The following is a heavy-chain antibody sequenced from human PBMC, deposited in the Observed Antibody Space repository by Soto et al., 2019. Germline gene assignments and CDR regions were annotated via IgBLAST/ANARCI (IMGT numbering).Heavy chain of an antibody. J-gene: IGHJ4*02. CDR3: AKDRGGPIDY. D-gene: IGHD3-10*01. CDR1: GFTFSSYG. V-gene: IGHV3-30*18. Sequence: GGSLRLSCAASGFTFSSYGMHWVRQAPGKGLEWVAVISYDGSNKYYADSVKGRFTISRDNSKNTLYLQMNSLRAEDTAVYYCAKDRGGPIDYWGQGTLVTVSS. CDR2: ISYDGSNK.